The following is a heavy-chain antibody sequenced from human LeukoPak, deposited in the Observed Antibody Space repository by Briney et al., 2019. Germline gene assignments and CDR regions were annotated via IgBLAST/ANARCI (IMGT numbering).Heavy chain of an antibody. CDR1: GYTFTSYD. CDR2: ISAYNGNT. J-gene: IGHJ4*02. Sequence: GASVKVSCKASGYTFTSYDINWVRQAPGQGLEWMGWISAYNGNTNYAQKLQGRVTMTRDTSTSTAYMELRSLRSDDTAVYYCARHLLYRGAHYFDYWGQGTLVTVSS. CDR3: ARHLLYRGAHYFDY. V-gene: IGHV1-18*01. D-gene: IGHD2-8*01.